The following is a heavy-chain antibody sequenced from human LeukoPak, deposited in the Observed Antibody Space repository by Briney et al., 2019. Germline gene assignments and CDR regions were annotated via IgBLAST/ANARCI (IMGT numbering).Heavy chain of an antibody. CDR1: GGSISSSGFY. Sequence: SETLSLTCTVSGGSISSSGFYWGWIRQPPGKGLEWIGTIYYSGSTNYNPSLKSRVTMSVDTSKNQFSLKLSSVTAADTAVYYCARAEELSGSSFDYWGQGTLVTVSS. CDR3: ARAEELSGSSFDY. V-gene: IGHV4-39*07. J-gene: IGHJ4*02. D-gene: IGHD3-10*01. CDR2: IYYSGST.